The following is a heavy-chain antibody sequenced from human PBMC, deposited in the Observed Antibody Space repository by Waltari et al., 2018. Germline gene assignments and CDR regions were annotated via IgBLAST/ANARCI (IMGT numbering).Heavy chain of an antibody. CDR3: ARDPPGRGYYHTYYMDV. CDR2: IIPMFGTT. V-gene: IGHV1-69*13. CDR1: GGTFRSSA. D-gene: IGHD2-8*02. J-gene: IGHJ6*03. Sequence: QVQLVQSGAEVKKPGSSVKVSCKAVGGTFRSSAITWVRQAPGQGPEWMGRIIPMFGTTNYAQKFQGRVTITADKSTSTAYMELSGLRSEDTAVYYCARDPPGRGYYHTYYMDVWGKGTTVTISS.